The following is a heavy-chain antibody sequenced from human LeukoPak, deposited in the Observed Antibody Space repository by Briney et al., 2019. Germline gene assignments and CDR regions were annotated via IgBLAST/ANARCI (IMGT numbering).Heavy chain of an antibody. J-gene: IGHJ6*03. CDR2: MYHSGST. CDR1: GYSISSGYY. V-gene: IGHV4-38-2*01. D-gene: IGHD6-13*01. CDR3: ARQGGSGSPYYYYYMDV. Sequence: PSETLSPTCAVSGYSISSGYYWGWFRQPPGKGLEWIGCMYHSGSTYYNPSLKSRVTISVDTSKNQFSLKLSSVTAADTAVYYCARQGGSGSPYYYYYMDVWGKGTTVTVSS.